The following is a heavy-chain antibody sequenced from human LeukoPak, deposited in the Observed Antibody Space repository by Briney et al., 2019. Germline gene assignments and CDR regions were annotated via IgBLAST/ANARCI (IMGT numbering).Heavy chain of an antibody. CDR2: ISWNSGRM. CDR1: GFTFDNYG. Sequence: GGSLRLSCEASGFTFDNYGMHWVRQAPGKGLEWVSFISWNSGRMAYADSVKGRFTISRDNSKNTLYLQMNSLRAEDTAVYYCARDPEGYSGYDLGVDYWGQGTLVTVSS. CDR3: ARDPEGYSGYDLGVDY. D-gene: IGHD5-12*01. V-gene: IGHV3-9*01. J-gene: IGHJ4*02.